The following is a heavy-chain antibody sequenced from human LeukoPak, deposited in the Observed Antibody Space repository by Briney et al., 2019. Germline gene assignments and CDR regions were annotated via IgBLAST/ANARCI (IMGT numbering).Heavy chain of an antibody. Sequence: GGSLRLSCAASGFTFSSYEMNWVRQAPGKGLEWVAYISRSGTTIYYGDSVKGRFTISRDNAKNSLYLQMNSLRAEDTAVYYCARDLSGYDPYFDYGGQGTLVTVS. CDR1: GFTFSSYE. V-gene: IGHV3-48*03. CDR3: ARDLSGYDPYFDY. D-gene: IGHD5-12*01. CDR2: ISRSGTTI. J-gene: IGHJ4*02.